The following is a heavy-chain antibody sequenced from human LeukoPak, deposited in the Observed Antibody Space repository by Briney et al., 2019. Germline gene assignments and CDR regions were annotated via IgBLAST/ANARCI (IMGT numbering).Heavy chain of an antibody. CDR1: GGTFRRND. V-gene: IGHV1-69*10. CDR2: FIPNLSIA. Sequence: SVKVSCKASGGTFRRNDLTWVRQAPGQGLEWMGGFIPNLSIAHYAQKFKARVTITADESTTTVYMELRSLRSEDTAVYYCARPRTTGGNYYRLAYWGQGSLVTVSS. CDR3: ARPRTTGGNYYRLAY. D-gene: IGHD1-26*01. J-gene: IGHJ4*02.